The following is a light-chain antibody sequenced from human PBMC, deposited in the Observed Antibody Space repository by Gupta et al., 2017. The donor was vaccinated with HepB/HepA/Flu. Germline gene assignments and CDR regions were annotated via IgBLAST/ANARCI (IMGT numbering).Light chain of an antibody. CDR1: SSDVGGYNY. J-gene: IGLJ2*01. CDR3: SSSKSSSNYLI. V-gene: IGLV2-14*03. CDR2: DVS. Sequence: QSALTQPASGSGSPGQSITISCTGTSSDVGGYNYVSWYQNHPGKAPKRMIVDVSKRPSGVSNRFSGSKSGNTASPTTSGLQAEDEADYYCSSSKSSSNYLIFGGGTKLTVL.